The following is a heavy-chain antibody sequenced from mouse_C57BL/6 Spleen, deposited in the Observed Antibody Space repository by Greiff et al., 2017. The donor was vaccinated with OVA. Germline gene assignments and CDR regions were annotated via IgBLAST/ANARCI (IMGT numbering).Heavy chain of an antibody. CDR2: IDPANGNT. J-gene: IGHJ4*01. D-gene: IGHD2-1*01. CDR1: GFNFKNTY. CDR3: ARDYGNPYYYAMDY. Sequence: EVQLQQPGAELVRPGASVKLSCKASGFNFKNTYMHWVKQRPEQGLEWIGRIDPANGNTKYAPKFQGKATITADTSSNTAYLQLSSLTSEDAAIYYCARDYGNPYYYAMDYWGQGASVTVSS. V-gene: IGHV14-3*01.